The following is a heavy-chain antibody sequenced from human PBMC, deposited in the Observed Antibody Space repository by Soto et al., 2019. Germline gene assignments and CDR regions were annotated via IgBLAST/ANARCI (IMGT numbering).Heavy chain of an antibody. CDR2: IYHSGST. CDR3: ASRFVDSAAGYFDR. Sequence: PSETLSLTCLVSGGSIINGSYSWTWIRQPPGKALEWIGYIYHSGSTYYNPSLRSRVTLSVDRSKNQFSLNMKSMTAADTAVYYCASRFVDSAAGYFDRWGQGTLVTVSS. J-gene: IGHJ4*02. CDR1: GGSIINGSYS. V-gene: IGHV4-30-2*01. D-gene: IGHD2-15*01.